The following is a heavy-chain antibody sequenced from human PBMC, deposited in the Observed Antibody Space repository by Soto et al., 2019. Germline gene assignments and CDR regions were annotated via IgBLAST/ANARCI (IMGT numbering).Heavy chain of an antibody. CDR3: ARETLTTVTTRWFDP. CDR1: GGSVSSGSYY. V-gene: IGHV4-61*01. D-gene: IGHD4-17*01. CDR2: IYYSGST. Sequence: QVQLQESGPGLVKPSETLSLTCTVSGGSVSSGSYYWSWIRQPPGKGLEWIGYIYYSGSTNYNPSLKSRVNISVDTSKNQFSLKLSSVTAADTAVYYCARETLTTVTTRWFDPWGQGTLVTVSS. J-gene: IGHJ5*02.